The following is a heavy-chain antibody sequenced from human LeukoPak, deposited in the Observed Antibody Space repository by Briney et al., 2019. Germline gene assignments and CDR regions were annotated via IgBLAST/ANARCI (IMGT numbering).Heavy chain of an antibody. CDR2: ISTYNGNT. D-gene: IGHD4-17*01. J-gene: IGHJ4*02. Sequence: GASVKVSCKASGYTFTSYGISWVRQAPGQGLEWMGWISTYNGNTDYAQKLQGRVTVTTDTSTSTAYMELRSLRSDDTAVYYCARITQTDYDFDYWGQGTLVIVSS. V-gene: IGHV1-18*01. CDR3: ARITQTDYDFDY. CDR1: GYTFTSYG.